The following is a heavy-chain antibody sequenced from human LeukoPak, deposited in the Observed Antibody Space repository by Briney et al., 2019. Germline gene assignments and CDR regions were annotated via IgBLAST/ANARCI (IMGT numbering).Heavy chain of an antibody. CDR3: ARGPSILLWFGESPNWFDP. V-gene: IGHV4-34*01. CDR2: INHSGST. Sequence: SETLSLTCAVYGGSFSGYYWSWIRQPPGKGLEWIGEINHSGSTNYNPSLKNRVTISVDTSKNKFSLKLSSVTAADTAVYYCARGPSILLWFGESPNWFDPWGQGTLVTVSS. J-gene: IGHJ5*02. CDR1: GGSFSGYY. D-gene: IGHD3-10*01.